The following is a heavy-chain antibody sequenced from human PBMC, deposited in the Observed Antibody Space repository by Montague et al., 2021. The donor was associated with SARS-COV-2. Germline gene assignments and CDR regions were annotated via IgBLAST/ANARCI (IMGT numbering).Heavy chain of an antibody. J-gene: IGHJ4*02. CDR3: AADPEVQKHRLAHFDY. D-gene: IGHD6-25*01. V-gene: IGHV3-21*01. CDR2: ISATGSYI. Sequence: SLRLSCAASGLSFSDYDMNWVRQAPGKGLEWVSSISATGSYIYYGDSVKGRFAISRDNAKKSLYLQMGSLRAEDTAVYYCAADPEVQKHRLAHFDYWGQGTLVTVSS. CDR1: GLSFSDYD.